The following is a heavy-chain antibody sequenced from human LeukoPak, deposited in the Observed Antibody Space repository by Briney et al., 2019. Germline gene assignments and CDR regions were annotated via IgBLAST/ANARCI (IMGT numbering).Heavy chain of an antibody. CDR3: ARVRGGYCSGGSCPKHWFDP. V-gene: IGHV4-30-4*01. CDR1: GGSISSGDYY. CDR2: IYYSGST. D-gene: IGHD2-15*01. Sequence: SETLSLTCTVSGGSISSGDYYWSWIRQPPGKGLEWIGYIYYSGSTYYNPSLKSRVTISVGTSKNQFSLKLSSVTAADTAVYYCARVRGGYCSGGSCPKHWFDPWGQGTLVTVSS. J-gene: IGHJ5*02.